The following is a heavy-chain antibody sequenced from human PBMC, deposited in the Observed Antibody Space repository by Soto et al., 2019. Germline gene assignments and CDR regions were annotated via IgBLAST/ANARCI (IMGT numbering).Heavy chain of an antibody. D-gene: IGHD3-16*02. V-gene: IGHV3-48*01. CDR1: GFTFSSYS. CDR3: ARESRMITFGGVIFAFDI. J-gene: IGHJ3*02. Sequence: GGSLRLSCAASGFTFSSYSMNWVRQAPGKGLEWVSYISSSSSTIYYADSVKGRFTISRDNAKNSLYLQMNSLRAEDTAVYYCARESRMITFGGVIFAFDIWGQGTMVTVSS. CDR2: ISSSSSTI.